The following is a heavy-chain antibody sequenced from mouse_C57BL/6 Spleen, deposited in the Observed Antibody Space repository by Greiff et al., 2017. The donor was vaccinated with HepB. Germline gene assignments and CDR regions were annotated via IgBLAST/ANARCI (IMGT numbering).Heavy chain of an antibody. CDR3: ARNDGYDEGWFAY. Sequence: VQLQESGPGLVQPSQRLSITCTVSGFSFTSYGVHWVRQSPGKGLEWLGVIWSGGSTDYNAAFISRLSISKDNSKSQVFFKMNSLQADDTAIYYCARNDGYDEGWFAYWGQGTLVTVSA. CDR1: GFSFTSYG. D-gene: IGHD2-2*01. V-gene: IGHV2-2*01. CDR2: IWSGGST. J-gene: IGHJ3*01.